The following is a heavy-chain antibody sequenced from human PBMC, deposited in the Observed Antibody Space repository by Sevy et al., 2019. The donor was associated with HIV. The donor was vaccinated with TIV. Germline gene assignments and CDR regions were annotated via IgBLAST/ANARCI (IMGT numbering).Heavy chain of an antibody. Sequence: GGSLRLSCAASGFTFSSYWMSWVRQAPGKGLEWVANIKQDGSEKYYEDSVKGRFTISRDNAKNSLFLQMNSLRDEDTAVYYGARYGQWLVYLDYWGQGTLVTVSS. J-gene: IGHJ4*02. CDR2: IKQDGSEK. CDR1: GFTFSSYW. CDR3: ARYGQWLVYLDY. V-gene: IGHV3-7*01. D-gene: IGHD6-19*01.